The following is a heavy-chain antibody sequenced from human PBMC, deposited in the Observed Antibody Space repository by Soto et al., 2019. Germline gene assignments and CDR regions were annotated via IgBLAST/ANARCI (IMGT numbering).Heavy chain of an antibody. V-gene: IGHV4-39*01. CDR1: GGSISSSSYY. D-gene: IGHD2-15*01. CDR3: ARPNCSGGSCYGLYNAFDI. J-gene: IGHJ3*02. CDR2: IYYSGST. Sequence: PSETLSLTCTVSGGSISSSSYYWGWIRQPPGKGLEWIGSIYYSGSTYYNPSPKSRVTISVDTSKNQFSLKLSSVTAADTAVYYCARPNCSGGSCYGLYNAFDIWGKGTMVTVSS.